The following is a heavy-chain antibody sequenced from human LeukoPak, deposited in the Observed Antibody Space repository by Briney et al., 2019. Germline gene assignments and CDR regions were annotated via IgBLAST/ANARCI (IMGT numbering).Heavy chain of an antibody. CDR2: ISYDGSNK. CDR1: GFTFSSYA. CDR3: ARDLSSSGLDY. J-gene: IGHJ4*02. D-gene: IGHD6-19*01. V-gene: IGHV3-30-3*01. Sequence: GGSLRLSCAASGFTFSSYAMPWVRQAPGKGLEWVAVISYDGSNKYYADSVKGRFTISRDNSKNTLYLQMNSLRAEDTAVYYCARDLSSSGLDYWGQGTLVTVSS.